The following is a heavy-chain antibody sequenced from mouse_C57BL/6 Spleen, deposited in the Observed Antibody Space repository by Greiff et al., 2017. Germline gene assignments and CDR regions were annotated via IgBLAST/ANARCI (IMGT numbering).Heavy chain of an antibody. J-gene: IGHJ2*01. CDR2: IWSGGST. CDR3: AKGLRRGYFDY. Sequence: VQLQQSGPGLVQPSQSLSITCTVSGFSLTSYGVHWVRQPPGKGLEWLGVIWSGGSTDYNAAFISRLSISKDNSKSQVFFKMNSLQADDTAIYYCAKGLRRGYFDYWGQGTTLTVSS. V-gene: IGHV2-4*01. CDR1: GFSLTSYG. D-gene: IGHD3-2*02.